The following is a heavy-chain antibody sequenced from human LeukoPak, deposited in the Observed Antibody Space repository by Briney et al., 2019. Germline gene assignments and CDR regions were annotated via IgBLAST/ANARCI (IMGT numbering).Heavy chain of an antibody. D-gene: IGHD4-11*01. CDR1: SGSISSSSYY. J-gene: IGHJ4*02. V-gene: IGHV4-39*01. CDR2: IYYSGST. CDR3: ARQRDVTVEPLDY. Sequence: PSETLSLTCTVSSGSISSSSYYWGWIRQPPGTGLEWIGSIYYSGSTYYNPSLKSRVTISVDTSKNQFSLKLSSVTAADTAVYYCARQRDVTVEPLDYWGQGTLVTVSS.